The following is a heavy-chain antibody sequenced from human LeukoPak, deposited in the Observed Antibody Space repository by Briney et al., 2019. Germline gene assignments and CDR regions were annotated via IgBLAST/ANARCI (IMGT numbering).Heavy chain of an antibody. D-gene: IGHD6-19*01. Sequence: PSETLSLTCTVSGGSISSSSYCWGWIRQPPGKGLEWIGSIYYSGSTYYNPSLKSRVTISVDTSKNQFSLKLSSVTAADTAVYYCARQAAGGWYYFDYWGQGTLVTVSS. CDR2: IYYSGST. V-gene: IGHV4-39*01. CDR3: ARQAAGGWYYFDY. CDR1: GGSISSSSYC. J-gene: IGHJ4*02.